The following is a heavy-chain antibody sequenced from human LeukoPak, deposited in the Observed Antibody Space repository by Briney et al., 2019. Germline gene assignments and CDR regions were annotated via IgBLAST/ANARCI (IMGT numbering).Heavy chain of an antibody. CDR1: GGSISSSSYS. D-gene: IGHD3-3*01. V-gene: IGHV4-39*01. CDR3: ARRAFGVVIIPVPDFDY. Sequence: SETLSLTCTVSGGSISSSSYSWGWIRQPPGKGLEWIGSIYYSGSTYYNPSLKSRVTISVDTSKNQFSLKLSSVTAADTAVYYCARRAFGVVIIPVPDFDYWGQGTLVTVSS. J-gene: IGHJ4*02. CDR2: IYYSGST.